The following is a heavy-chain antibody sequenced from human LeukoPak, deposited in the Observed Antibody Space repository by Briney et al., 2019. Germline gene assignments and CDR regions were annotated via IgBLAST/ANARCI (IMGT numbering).Heavy chain of an antibody. CDR2: IYYSGST. CDR3: ARERYSSSSNWFDP. CDR1: GGSISSYY. J-gene: IGHJ5*02. Sequence: SETLSLTCTVSGGSISSYYWSWIRKPPGKGLEWIGYIYYSGSTYYNPSLKSRVTISVDTSKNQFSLKLSSVTAADTAVYYCARERYSSSSNWFDPWGQGTLVTVSS. V-gene: IGHV4-4*08. D-gene: IGHD6-13*01.